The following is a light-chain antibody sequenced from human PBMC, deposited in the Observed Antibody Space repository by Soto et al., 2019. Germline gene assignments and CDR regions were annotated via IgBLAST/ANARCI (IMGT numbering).Light chain of an antibody. CDR3: QQRRSWPPTIT. J-gene: IGKJ5*01. V-gene: IGKV3-11*01. Sequence: EIVLTQSPATLSLSPGERATLSCRASQSVSTYLAWYQQRPGQAPRLLIYDASYRATDIPPRFSGSGSGIELTLTISSLEPEDFAVYYCQQRRSWPPTITFGQGTRLDNK. CDR1: QSVSTY. CDR2: DAS.